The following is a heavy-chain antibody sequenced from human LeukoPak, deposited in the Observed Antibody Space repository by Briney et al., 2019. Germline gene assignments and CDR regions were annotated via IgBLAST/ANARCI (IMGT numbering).Heavy chain of an antibody. CDR3: ARALIATPLRVVVPEAATNYYGMDV. D-gene: IGHD2-2*01. CDR1: GGTFISYG. CDR2: IIPMLGIA. Sequence: SVKVSRKASGGTFISYGINWVRQAPGQGLEWMGRIIPMLGIANFEQKFQGRVTITADKSTSTAYMELSSLRSEDTAVYYCARALIATPLRVVVPEAATNYYGMDVWGQGTTVTVSS. V-gene: IGHV1-69*04. J-gene: IGHJ6*02.